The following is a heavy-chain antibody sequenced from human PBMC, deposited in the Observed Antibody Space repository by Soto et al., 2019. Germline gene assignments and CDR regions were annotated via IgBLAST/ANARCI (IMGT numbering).Heavy chain of an antibody. Sequence: SVKVSCKASGGTFSSYAISWVRQAPGQGLEWMGGIIPIFGTANYAQKFQGRVTITADESTSTAYMELSSLRSEDTAVYYCASPSGYYDFWSGSPPYYYYGMDVWGQGTTVPSP. CDR2: IIPIFGTA. CDR3: ASPSGYYDFWSGSPPYYYYGMDV. J-gene: IGHJ6*02. D-gene: IGHD3-3*01. V-gene: IGHV1-69*13. CDR1: GGTFSSYA.